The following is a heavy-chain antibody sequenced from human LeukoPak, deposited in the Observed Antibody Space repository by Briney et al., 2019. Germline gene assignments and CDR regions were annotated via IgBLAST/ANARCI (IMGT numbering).Heavy chain of an antibody. CDR1: GGTFSSYA. D-gene: IGHD3-22*01. CDR3: ARGDNLDSFGRL. J-gene: IGHJ4*02. CDR2: IIPILGIA. V-gene: IGHV1-69*04. Sequence: SVKVSCKASGGTFSSYAISWVRQAPGQGLEWMGRIIPILGIANYAQKFQGRVTITADKSTSTAYMELSSLRSEDTAVYYCARGDNLDSFGRLWGQGTLVTVSS.